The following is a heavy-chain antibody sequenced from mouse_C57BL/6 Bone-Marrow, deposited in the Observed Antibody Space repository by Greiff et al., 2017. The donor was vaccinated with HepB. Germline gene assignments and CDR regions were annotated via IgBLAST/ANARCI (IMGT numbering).Heavy chain of an antibody. D-gene: IGHD1-1*01. CDR1: GYTFTSYW. V-gene: IGHV1-53*01. J-gene: IGHJ1*03. CDR2: SNPSNGGT. Sequence: QVQLQQPGTELVKPGASVKLSCKASGYTFTSYWMHWVKQRPGQGLEWIGNSNPSNGGTNYNEKFKSKATLTVDKSSSTAYMQLSSLTSEDSAVYYCARELGTTEYFDVWGTGTTVTVSS. CDR3: ARELGTTEYFDV.